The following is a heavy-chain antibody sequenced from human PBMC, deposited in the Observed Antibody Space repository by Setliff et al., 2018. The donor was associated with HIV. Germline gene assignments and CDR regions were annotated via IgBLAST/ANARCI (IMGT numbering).Heavy chain of an antibody. CDR2: VLGKTDGGTT. J-gene: IGHJ4*02. CDR3: TTEVFRQWLVGDY. CDR1: GFSFSNAW. V-gene: IGHV3-15*01. D-gene: IGHD6-19*01. Sequence: GGSLRLSCAASGFSFSNAWMTWVRQAPGKGLEWVGHVLGKTDGGTTDYAAPVKGRFTISRDDSKNTLYLQMNSLKIEDTAFYYCTTEVFRQWLVGDYWGQGTLVTVSS.